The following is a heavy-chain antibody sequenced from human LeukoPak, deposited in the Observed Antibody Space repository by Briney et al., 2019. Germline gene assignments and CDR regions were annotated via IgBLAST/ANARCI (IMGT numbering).Heavy chain of an antibody. D-gene: IGHD1-26*01. J-gene: IGHJ4*02. CDR2: IYYSGST. CDR1: GGSFSGYY. V-gene: IGHV4-59*01. CDR3: ARYLVGANYYFDY. Sequence: SETLSLTCAVYGGSFSGYYWSWIRQPPGKGLEWIGYIYYSGSTNYNPSLKSRVTISVDTSKNQFSLKLSSVTAADTAVYYCARYLVGANYYFDYWGQGTLVTVSS.